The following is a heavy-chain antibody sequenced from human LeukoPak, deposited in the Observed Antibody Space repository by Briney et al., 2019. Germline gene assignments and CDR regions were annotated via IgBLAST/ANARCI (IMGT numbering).Heavy chain of an antibody. CDR3: ARGDYYYDSRENWFDP. V-gene: IGHV1-18*01. D-gene: IGHD3-22*01. CDR1: GYTFTSYG. J-gene: IGHJ5*02. Sequence: ASVKVSCKASGYTFTSYGISWVRQAPGQGLEWMGWISAYNGNTNYAQKLQGRVTMTTDTSTSTAYMELRSLRSDDTAVYYCARGDYYYDSRENWFDPWGQGTLVTVSS. CDR2: ISAYNGNT.